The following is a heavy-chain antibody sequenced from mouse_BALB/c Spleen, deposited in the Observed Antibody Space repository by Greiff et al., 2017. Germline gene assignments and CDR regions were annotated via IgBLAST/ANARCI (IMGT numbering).Heavy chain of an antibody. CDR2: IRNKANGYTT. Sequence: EVKLMESGGGLVQPGGSLRLSCATSGFTFTDYYMSWVRQPPGKALEWLGFIRNKANGYTTEYSASVKGRFTISRDNSQSILYLQMNTLRAEDSATYYCARRIYYGNYGGVFDYWGQGTTLTVSS. D-gene: IGHD2-1*01. CDR1: GFTFTDYY. J-gene: IGHJ2*01. V-gene: IGHV7-3*02. CDR3: ARRIYYGNYGGVFDY.